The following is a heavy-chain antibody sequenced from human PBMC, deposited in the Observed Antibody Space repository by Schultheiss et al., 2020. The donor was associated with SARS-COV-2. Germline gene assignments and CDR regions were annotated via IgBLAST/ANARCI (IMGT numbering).Heavy chain of an antibody. CDR3: ATWYYDILTGYHTPYGMDV. CDR2: IYYSGST. Sequence: SETLSLTCTVSGGSISSGGYYWSWIRQHPGEGLEWIGYIYYSGSTNYNPSLKSRVTMSVDTSKNQFSLKLSSVTAADTAVYYCATWYYDILTGYHTPYGMDVWGQGTTVTVSS. J-gene: IGHJ6*02. D-gene: IGHD3-9*01. CDR1: GGSISSGGYY. V-gene: IGHV4-61*08.